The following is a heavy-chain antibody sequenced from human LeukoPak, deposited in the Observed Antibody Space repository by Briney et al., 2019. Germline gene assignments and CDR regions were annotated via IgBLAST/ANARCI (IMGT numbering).Heavy chain of an antibody. V-gene: IGHV4-4*07. CDR2: IYTSGST. CDR1: GGSISSYY. J-gene: IGHJ4*02. D-gene: IGHD4-17*01. Sequence: PSETLSLTCTVSGGSISSYYWSWIRQPAGKGLEWIGRIYTSGSTNYNPSLKSRVTMSVDTSKNQFSLKLSSVTAADTAVYYCARDLGDDCGDSPYFDYWGQGTLVTVSS. CDR3: ARDLGDDCGDSPYFDY.